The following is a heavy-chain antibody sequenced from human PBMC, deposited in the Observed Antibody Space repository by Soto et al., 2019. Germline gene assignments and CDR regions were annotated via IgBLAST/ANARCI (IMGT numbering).Heavy chain of an antibody. V-gene: IGHV4-34*01. CDR1: GGSFANYY. Sequence: SETLSLTCAVYGGSFANYYWNWIRQPPGKGLERIGEINYSGSTDYNPSLESRVTISVDTSKNQFSLNLSSVTAADTAVYYCARHFGGWYYYDSSGYYPGYFQHWGQGTLVTVSS. CDR3: ARHFGGWYYYDSSGYYPGYFQH. J-gene: IGHJ1*01. CDR2: INYSGST. D-gene: IGHD3-22*01.